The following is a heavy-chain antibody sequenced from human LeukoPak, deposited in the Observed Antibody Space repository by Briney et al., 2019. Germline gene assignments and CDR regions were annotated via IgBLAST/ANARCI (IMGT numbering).Heavy chain of an antibody. CDR2: ISGSGGST. V-gene: IGHV3-23*01. CDR1: GFTFSDYY. CDR3: AKVLGYCSSTSCYRGDY. Sequence: GGSLRLSCAASGFTFSDYYMSWIRQAPGKGLEWVSAISGSGGSTYYADSVKGRFTISRDNSKNTLYLQMNSLRAEDTAVYYCAKVLGYCSSTSCYRGDYWGQGTLVTVSS. D-gene: IGHD2-2*02. J-gene: IGHJ4*02.